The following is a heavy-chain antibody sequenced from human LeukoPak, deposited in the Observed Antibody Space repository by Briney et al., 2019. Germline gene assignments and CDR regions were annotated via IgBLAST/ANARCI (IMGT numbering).Heavy chain of an antibody. D-gene: IGHD4-17*01. V-gene: IGHV3-33*01. Sequence: GGSLRLSCAASGFTFSSYGMHWVRQAPGKGLEWVAVMWYDGSNKYYADSVKGRFTISRDNSKNTLYLQMHSLRAEDTAVYYCARDEVTTPRDWGRGTLVTVSS. CDR1: GFTFSSYG. J-gene: IGHJ4*02. CDR3: ARDEVTTPRD. CDR2: MWYDGSNK.